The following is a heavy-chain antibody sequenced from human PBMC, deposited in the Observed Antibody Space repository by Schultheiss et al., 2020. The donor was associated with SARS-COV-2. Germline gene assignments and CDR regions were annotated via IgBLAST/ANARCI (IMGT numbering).Heavy chain of an antibody. Sequence: GGSLRLSCAASAPTFSRDVMHWVRQAPGKGLEWVAVISNDGSHKYYGDSVKGRFTISRDNAKNTLFLQMNSLRAEDTAVYYCARSSSGNYRGWFDPWGHGTQVTVSS. D-gene: IGHD1-26*01. CDR3: ARSSSGNYRGWFDP. J-gene: IGHJ5*02. CDR1: APTFSRDV. V-gene: IGHV3-30*07. CDR2: ISNDGSHK.